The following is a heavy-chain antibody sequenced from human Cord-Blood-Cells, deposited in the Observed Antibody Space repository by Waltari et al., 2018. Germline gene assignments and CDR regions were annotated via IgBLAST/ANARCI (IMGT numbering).Heavy chain of an antibody. J-gene: IGHJ4*02. CDR1: GYTFTSYY. CDR2: INPSGLST. CDR3: ARLYSSSWYGDFDY. D-gene: IGHD6-13*01. V-gene: IGHV1-46*01. Sequence: QVQLVQSGAEVKKPGASVKVSCKASGYTFTSYYMNWVRQAPGQGLEWIGIINPSGLSTSDAQKFQGRVTMTRDASTSTVYMELSSLRSEDTAVYYCARLYSSSWYGDFDYWGQGTLVTVSS.